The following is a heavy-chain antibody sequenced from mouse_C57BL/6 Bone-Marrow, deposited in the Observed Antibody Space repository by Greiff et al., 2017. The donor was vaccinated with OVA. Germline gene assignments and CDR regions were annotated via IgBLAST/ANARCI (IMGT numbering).Heavy chain of an antibody. D-gene: IGHD2-4*01. CDR1: GYAFSSSW. J-gene: IGHJ2*01. V-gene: IGHV1-82*01. Sequence: VKLQESGPELVKPGASVKISCKASGYAFSSSWMNWVKQRPGKGLEWIGRIYPGDGDTNYNGKFKGKATLTADKSYSTAYMQLSSLTSEDSAVYFCARRLRNYFDYWGQGTTLTVSS. CDR3: ARRLRNYFDY. CDR2: IYPGDGDT.